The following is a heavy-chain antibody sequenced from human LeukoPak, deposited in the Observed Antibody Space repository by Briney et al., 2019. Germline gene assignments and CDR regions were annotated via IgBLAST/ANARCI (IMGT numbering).Heavy chain of an antibody. CDR1: GFTVSNKY. V-gene: IGHV3-53*01. D-gene: IGHD2-15*01. CDR2: IYDGGNT. J-gene: IGHJ4*02. Sequence: GGSLRLSCAASGFTVSNKYMSWVRQAPGKGLECVSVIYDGGNTYYADSVKGRFTISRDNSKNTLYLQMSSLRAEDTAVYYCARGGASELYYFDYWGQGTLVTVSS. CDR3: ARGGASELYYFDY.